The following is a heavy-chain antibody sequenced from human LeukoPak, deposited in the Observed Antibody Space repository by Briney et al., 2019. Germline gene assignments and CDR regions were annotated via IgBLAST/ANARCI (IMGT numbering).Heavy chain of an antibody. CDR1: GFTFSSYS. V-gene: IGHV3-21*01. CDR3: AGGRGVRFLEWLSLHYGMDV. J-gene: IGHJ6*02. CDR2: ISSSSSYI. D-gene: IGHD3-3*01. Sequence: GGSLRLSCAASGFTFSSYSMNWVRQAPGKGLEWVSSISSSSSYIYYADSVKGRFTISRDSAKNSLYLQMNSLRAEDTAVYYCAGGRGVRFLEWLSLHYGMDVWGQGTTVTVSS.